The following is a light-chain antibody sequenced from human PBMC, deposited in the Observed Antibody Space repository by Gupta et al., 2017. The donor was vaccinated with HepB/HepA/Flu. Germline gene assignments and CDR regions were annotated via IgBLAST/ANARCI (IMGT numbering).Light chain of an antibody. CDR2: TNK. CDR3: ATWDDSLTGWV. Sequence: SVLTQPPSVSGTPGQRVTISCSGSSSNIGNNDVSWYQQLPGTAPQLLIYTNKERPSGVPDRVSASRSGTSASLAISELRSQDEADYFCATWDDSLTGWVFGGGTRLTVL. J-gene: IGLJ3*02. CDR1: SSNIGNND. V-gene: IGLV1-47*01.